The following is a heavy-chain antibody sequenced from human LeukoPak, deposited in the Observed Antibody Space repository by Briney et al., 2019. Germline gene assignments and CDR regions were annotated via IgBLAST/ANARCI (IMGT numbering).Heavy chain of an antibody. V-gene: IGHV4-34*01. J-gene: IGHJ4*02. CDR2: INHSGST. CDR1: GGSFSGYY. D-gene: IGHD6-6*01. CDR3: ARFEYSSSSAFDY. Sequence: SETLSLTCAVYGGSFSGYYWSWIRQPPGKGLEWIGEINHSGSTNYNPSLKSRVTISVDTSKNQFSLKLSSVTAADTAVYYCARFEYSSSSAFDYWGQGTLVTVSS.